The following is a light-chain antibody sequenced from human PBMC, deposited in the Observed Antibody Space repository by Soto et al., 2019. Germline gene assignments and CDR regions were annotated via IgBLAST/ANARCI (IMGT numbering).Light chain of an antibody. J-gene: IGKJ2*01. CDR1: QNLLFSSNNKNS. Sequence: DVVMTQSPETLAVSLGERAAIKCKSSQNLLFSSNNKNSLAWYQQKPGQPPKLLIYWASTRESGAPDRFSGSGSGTEFTLTISSLQAEDVAVYYCQQYHTTPNTFGQGTKLEIK. CDR3: QQYHTTPNT. V-gene: IGKV4-1*01. CDR2: WAS.